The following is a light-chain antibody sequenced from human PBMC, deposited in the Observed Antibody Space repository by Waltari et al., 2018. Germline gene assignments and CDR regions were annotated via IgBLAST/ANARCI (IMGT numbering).Light chain of an antibody. CDR1: RSDVGSYNL. CDR2: EGS. CDR3: CSYAGSSTWV. Sequence: QSALTQPASVSGSPGQSITLSCTGTRSDVGSYNLVPWYQQHPGKAPKLMIYEGSKRPSGVSNRFSGSKSGNTASLTISGLQAEDEADYYCCSYAGSSTWVFGGGTKLTVL. J-gene: IGLJ3*02. V-gene: IGLV2-23*01.